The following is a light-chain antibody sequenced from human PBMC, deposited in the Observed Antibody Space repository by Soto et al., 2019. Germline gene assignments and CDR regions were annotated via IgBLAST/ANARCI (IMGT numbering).Light chain of an antibody. V-gene: IGKV3-11*01. CDR2: DAS. J-gene: IGKJ4*01. CDR3: QQRTNLPLT. CDR1: QSVSSY. Sequence: EIVLTQSPATLSLSPGERATLSCRASQSVSSYLAWYQQKPGQAPRLLIYDASNRATGIPARFSGSGSGTDFTLTISSLEPEDFAVYYCQQRTNLPLTFVVGTKLDI.